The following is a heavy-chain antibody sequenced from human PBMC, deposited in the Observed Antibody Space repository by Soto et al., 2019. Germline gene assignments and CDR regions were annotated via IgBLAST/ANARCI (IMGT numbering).Heavy chain of an antibody. D-gene: IGHD4-17*01. V-gene: IGHV3-48*02. CDR1: GFTFSSYS. CDR3: ARSGDYLNYYYGMDV. J-gene: IGHJ6*02. Sequence: GGSLRLSCAASGFTFSSYSMNWVRQAPGKGLEWVSYISSSSSTIYYADSVKGRFIISRDNAKNSLYLQMNSLRDEDTAVYYCARSGDYLNYYYGMDVWGQGTTVTVSS. CDR2: ISSSSSTI.